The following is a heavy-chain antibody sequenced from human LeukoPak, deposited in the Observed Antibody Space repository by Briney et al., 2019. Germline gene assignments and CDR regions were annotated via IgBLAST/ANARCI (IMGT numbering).Heavy chain of an antibody. Sequence: KPSQTLSLTCTVSDGSINSYYWSWIRQPPGKCLEWIGYIYYSGSTNYNPSLRSRLTISVDTSKNQFSLKLSFVTAANTAVYYCARHLGRGFDYWGQGILVTVSS. CDR3: ARHLGRGFDY. CDR2: IYYSGST. J-gene: IGHJ4*02. V-gene: IGHV4-59*08. CDR1: DGSINSYY.